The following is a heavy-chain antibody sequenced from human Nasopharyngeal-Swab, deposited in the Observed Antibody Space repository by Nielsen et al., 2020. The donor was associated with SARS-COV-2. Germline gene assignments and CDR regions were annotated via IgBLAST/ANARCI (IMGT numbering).Heavy chain of an antibody. Sequence: ASVKVSCKASGYTFTDYYMHWVRQAPGQGLEWMGWMNTNSGNTGLAQKFQGRVTITRNTSISTAYMELSSLRSEDTAVYYCARAMSTVSTFSFDYWGQGTLVTVSS. CDR1: GYTFTDYY. D-gene: IGHD5-24*01. CDR2: MNTNSGNT. J-gene: IGHJ4*02. CDR3: ARAMSTVSTFSFDY. V-gene: IGHV1-8*03.